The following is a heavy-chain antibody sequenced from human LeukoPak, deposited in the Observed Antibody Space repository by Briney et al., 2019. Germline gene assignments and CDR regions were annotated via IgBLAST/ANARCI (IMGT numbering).Heavy chain of an antibody. CDR1: GFTFSSYS. CDR3: AYVSGYDHYNWFDP. V-gene: IGHV3-21*04. J-gene: IGHJ5*02. Sequence: PGGSLRLSCAASGFTFSSYSMNWVRQAPGKGLEWVSSISSSSSYIYYADSVKGRFTISRDNAKNSLYLQMNSLRAEDTAVYYCAYVSGYDHYNWFDPWGQGTLVTVSS. CDR2: ISSSSSYI. D-gene: IGHD5-12*01.